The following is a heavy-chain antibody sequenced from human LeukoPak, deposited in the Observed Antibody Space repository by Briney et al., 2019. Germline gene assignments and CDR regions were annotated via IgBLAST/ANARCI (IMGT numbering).Heavy chain of an antibody. Sequence: VGSLRLSCAASGFTVSSNYMSWVRQAPGKGLEWASVIYSGGSTYYADSVKSRFTISRDNSKNTLYLQMNSLRAEDTAVYYCARVDYGHYGFDYWGQGTLVTVSS. CDR2: IYSGGST. D-gene: IGHD4-17*01. V-gene: IGHV3-66*01. CDR3: ARVDYGHYGFDY. CDR1: GFTVSSNY. J-gene: IGHJ4*02.